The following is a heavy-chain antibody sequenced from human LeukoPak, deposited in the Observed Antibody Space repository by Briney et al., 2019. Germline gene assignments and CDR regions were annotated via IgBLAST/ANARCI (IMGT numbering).Heavy chain of an antibody. CDR3: AKGRYSGTTYYFDY. CDR1: GFTFSKTW. V-gene: IGHV3-7*03. CDR2: IKKDGSET. Sequence: GGSLRLSCAASGFTFSKTWMAWVRQVPGKGLEWVANIKKDGSETYYVDSVKGRFTISRDNAKNSLYLQMNSLRAEDTAMYYCAKGRYSGTTYYFDYWGQGTLVTVSS. J-gene: IGHJ4*02. D-gene: IGHD5-12*01.